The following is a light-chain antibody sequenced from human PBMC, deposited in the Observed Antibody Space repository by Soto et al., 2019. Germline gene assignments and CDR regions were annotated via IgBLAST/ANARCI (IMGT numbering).Light chain of an antibody. CDR1: QSIRTN. V-gene: IGKV3-15*01. J-gene: IGKJ4*01. Sequence: EIMMTQSPATVSVSPGERATLSCRASQSIRTNVAWYQQKPGQALRLLIYEASTRATGLSSRFSGSGSGTEFTLTISSLQSEDVAIYYCQQYNDWPQLTFGGGTRLEI. CDR2: EAS. CDR3: QQYNDWPQLT.